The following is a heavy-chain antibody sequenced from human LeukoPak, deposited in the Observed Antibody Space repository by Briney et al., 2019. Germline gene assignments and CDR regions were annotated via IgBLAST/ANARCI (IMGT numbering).Heavy chain of an antibody. CDR3: ARATSRYSYGYYFDY. CDR2: ISYDGSNK. CDR1: GFTFSSYA. Sequence: GGSLRLSCAASGFTFSSYAMHWVRQAPGKGLEWVAVISYDGSNKYYADSVKGRFTISRDNSKNTLYLQMNSLRAEDTAVYYCARATSRYSYGYYFDYWGQGTLVTVPS. V-gene: IGHV3-30*04. D-gene: IGHD5-18*01. J-gene: IGHJ4*02.